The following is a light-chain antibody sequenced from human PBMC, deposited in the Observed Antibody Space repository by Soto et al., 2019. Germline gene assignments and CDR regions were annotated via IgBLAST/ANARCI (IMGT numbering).Light chain of an antibody. CDR3: AAWDDSLNGYV. CDR2: SNN. V-gene: IGLV1-44*01. Sequence: VLTEPQRASMSPGQGAIISCSGSSSNIGSNTVNWYQQLPGTAPKLLIYSNNQRPSGVPDRFSGSKSGTSASLAISGLQSEDEADYYCAAWDDSLNGYVFGTGTKVTVL. J-gene: IGLJ1*01. CDR1: SSNIGSNT.